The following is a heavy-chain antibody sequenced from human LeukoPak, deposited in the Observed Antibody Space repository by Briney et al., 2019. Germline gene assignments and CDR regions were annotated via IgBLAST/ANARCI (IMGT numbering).Heavy chain of an antibody. CDR1: GGSISSYY. Sequence: KPSETLSLTCTVSGGSISSYYWSWIRQPPGKGLEWIGYIYYSGSTNYNPSLKSRVTISVDTSKNQFSLKLSSVTAADTAVYYCARGDAIVGATSDYWGQGTLVTVSS. J-gene: IGHJ4*02. CDR3: ARGDAIVGATSDY. V-gene: IGHV4-59*01. CDR2: IYYSGST. D-gene: IGHD1-26*01.